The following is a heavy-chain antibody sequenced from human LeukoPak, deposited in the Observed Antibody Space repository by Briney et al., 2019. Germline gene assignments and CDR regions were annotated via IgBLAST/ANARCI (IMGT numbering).Heavy chain of an antibody. D-gene: IGHD6-13*01. V-gene: IGHV1-69*01. Sequence: SXXVSCKASGGTFSSYTISWVRQAPGQGLERMGGIIPIFGAANYAQKFQGRVTITGGESTITAYMELSSLRSEDTAVYYCARSSILAAAFDYWGQGTLVTVSS. CDR2: IIPIFGAA. J-gene: IGHJ4*02. CDR1: GGTFSSYT. CDR3: ARSSILAAAFDY.